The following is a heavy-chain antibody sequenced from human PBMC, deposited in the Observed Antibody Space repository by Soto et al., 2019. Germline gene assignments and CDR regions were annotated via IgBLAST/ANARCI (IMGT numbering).Heavy chain of an antibody. CDR2: IYYSGST. CDR3: ARDLTGYKYWFDP. Sequence: SETLSLTCTVSGGSISSGGYYWSWIRQHPGKGLEWIGYIYYSGSTYYNPSLKSRVTISVDTSKNQFSLKLSPVTAADTAVYYCARDLTGYKYWFDPWGQGTLVTVSS. D-gene: IGHD5-12*01. V-gene: IGHV4-31*03. J-gene: IGHJ5*02. CDR1: GGSISSGGYY.